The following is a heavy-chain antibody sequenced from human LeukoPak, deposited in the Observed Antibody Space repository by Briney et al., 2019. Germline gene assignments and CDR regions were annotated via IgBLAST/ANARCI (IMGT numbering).Heavy chain of an antibody. CDR2: IIPIFGTA. D-gene: IGHD2-15*01. CDR1: GYTFTGYY. V-gene: IGHV1-69*13. J-gene: IGHJ3*02. CDR3: ARDDVVVVAATNAFDI. Sequence: SVKVSCKASGYTFTGYYMHWVRQAPGQGLEWMGGIIPIFGTANYAQKFQGRVTITADESTSTAYMELSSLRSEDTAVYYCARDDVVVVAATNAFDIWGQGTMVTVSS.